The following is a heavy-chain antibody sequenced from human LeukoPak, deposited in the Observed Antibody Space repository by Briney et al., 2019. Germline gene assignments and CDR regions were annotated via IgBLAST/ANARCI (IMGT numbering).Heavy chain of an antibody. CDR1: GFTFSSYG. Sequence: PGGSLRLSCAASGFTFSSYGMHWVRQAPGKGLEWVAFIRYDGSNKYYADSVKGRFTISRDNSKNTLYLQMNSLRAEDTAVYYCATAAGTYYYYYYYMDVWGKGTTVTVSS. CDR3: ATAAGTYYYYYYYMDV. D-gene: IGHD6-13*01. J-gene: IGHJ6*03. CDR2: IRYDGSNK. V-gene: IGHV3-30*02.